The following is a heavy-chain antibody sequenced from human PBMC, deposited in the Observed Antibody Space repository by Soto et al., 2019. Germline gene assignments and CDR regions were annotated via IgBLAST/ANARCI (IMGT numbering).Heavy chain of an antibody. V-gene: IGHV1-69*02. J-gene: IGHJ6*02. CDR2: IIPLLGVT. CDR1: GSTFSSYT. D-gene: IGHD2-21*02. Sequence: QVQLVQSGAEVRKPGSSVEVSCMASGSTFSSYTVNWVRQAPGQGLEWIGRIIPLLGVTHYARRFQGRVTISAARSRKTAYMELISLTSEDMAVYYCARRRYCGVDSNNKFYYGMDVWGQGTTVTVSS. CDR3: ARRRYCGVDSNNKFYYGMDV.